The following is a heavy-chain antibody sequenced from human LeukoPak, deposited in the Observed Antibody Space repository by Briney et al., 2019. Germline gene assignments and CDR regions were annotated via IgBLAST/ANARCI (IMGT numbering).Heavy chain of an antibody. CDR1: GGSISSYY. Sequence: SETLSLTCTVSGGSISSYYWSWIRQPPGKGLEWIGYIYYSGSTNYNPSLKSRVTISVDTSKNQFSLKLSSVTAADTAVYYCARLVAGSRFDPWGQGTLVTVSS. J-gene: IGHJ5*02. CDR2: IYYSGST. CDR3: ARLVAGSRFDP. D-gene: IGHD2-15*01. V-gene: IGHV4-59*01.